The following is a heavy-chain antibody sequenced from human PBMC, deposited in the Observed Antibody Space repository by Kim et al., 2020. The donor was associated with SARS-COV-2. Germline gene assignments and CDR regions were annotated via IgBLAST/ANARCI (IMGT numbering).Heavy chain of an antibody. D-gene: IGHD6-19*01. V-gene: IGHV1-46*01. Sequence: ASVKVSCKASGYTFTSYYMHWVRQAPGQGLEWMGIINPSGGSTSYAQKFQGRVTMTRDTSTSTVYMELSSLRSEDTAVYYCARAGSGWQNRNWYFDLWGRGTLVTVSS. J-gene: IGHJ2*01. CDR1: GYTFTSYY. CDR2: INPSGGST. CDR3: ARAGSGWQNRNWYFDL.